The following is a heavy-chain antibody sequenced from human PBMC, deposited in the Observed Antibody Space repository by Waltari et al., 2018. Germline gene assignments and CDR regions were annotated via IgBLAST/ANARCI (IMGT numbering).Heavy chain of an antibody. Sequence: QVQLVQSGAEVKKPGASVKVSCKMSGFSLSEVSMHWVRQAPGKGLEWMGGFDPEDDKRVYSQKFQGRVTMTEDTSTNTAYMDLNTLASEDTAVYFCATAIYFYDSRGAFDIWGQGTMVTVSS. J-gene: IGHJ3*02. CDR1: GFSLSEVS. V-gene: IGHV1-24*01. D-gene: IGHD3-22*01. CDR3: ATAIYFYDSRGAFDI. CDR2: FDPEDDKR.